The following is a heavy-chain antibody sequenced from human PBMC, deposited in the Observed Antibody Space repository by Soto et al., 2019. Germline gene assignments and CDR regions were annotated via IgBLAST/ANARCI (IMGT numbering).Heavy chain of an antibody. CDR1: TGSSDSFY. D-gene: IGHD5-12*01. Sequence: QVQLQVSGPGLVKPSATLSLSCTVSTGSSDSFYWSWIRQPPGKGLEWIGYFFYTGSTNHNPSLKGRVTISLDMSVSQFSLSLTSVTAADTAMYYCARSRDGYNLNPIDQWGQGLLVTVSS. J-gene: IGHJ4*02. CDR2: FFYTGST. CDR3: ARSRDGYNLNPIDQ. V-gene: IGHV4-59*01.